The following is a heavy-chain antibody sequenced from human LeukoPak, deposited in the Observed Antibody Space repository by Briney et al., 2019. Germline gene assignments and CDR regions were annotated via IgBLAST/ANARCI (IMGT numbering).Heavy chain of an antibody. CDR1: GFTFSSYA. V-gene: IGHV3-30-3*01. D-gene: IGHD1-26*01. Sequence: PGRSLRLSCAASGFTFSSYAMHWVRQAPGKGLEWVAVISYDGSNKYYADSVKGRFTISRDNSKNTLYLQMNSLRAEDTAVYYCARDGSSHFDYWGQGTLVTVSS. CDR2: ISYDGSNK. CDR3: ARDGSSHFDY. J-gene: IGHJ4*02.